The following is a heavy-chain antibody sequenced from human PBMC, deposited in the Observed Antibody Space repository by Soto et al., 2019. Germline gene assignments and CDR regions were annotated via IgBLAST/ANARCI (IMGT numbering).Heavy chain of an antibody. CDR3: AKHGPLGTIILVVTRIQH. CDR1: GFTFSDYT. J-gene: IGHJ4*02. V-gene: IGHV3-23*01. Sequence: HPGGSLRLSCAASGFTFSDYTMSWVRRAPGMGLEWVSAVSASGASTYYADSVRGRLTISRDNSKDTVHLQMSSLRVEDTAVYYCAKHGPLGTIILVVTRIQHWGQGTLVTVSS. D-gene: IGHD3-22*01. CDR2: VSASGAST.